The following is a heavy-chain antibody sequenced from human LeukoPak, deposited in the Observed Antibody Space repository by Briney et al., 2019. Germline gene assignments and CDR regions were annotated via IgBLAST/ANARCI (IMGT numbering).Heavy chain of an antibody. V-gene: IGHV3-23*01. D-gene: IGHD2-21*01. CDR2: TSSSDAGT. Sequence: GGSLRLSCAASGFTVSDYYMSWVRQTPGKGLEWVAATSSSDAGTYHADSVRGRFTISRDNSENTLYLQMNSLRAEDAAVYFCAKAPVTSCRGAYCYPFDSWGQGTLVTVSS. CDR1: GFTVSDYY. CDR3: AKAPVTSCRGAYCYPFDS. J-gene: IGHJ4*02.